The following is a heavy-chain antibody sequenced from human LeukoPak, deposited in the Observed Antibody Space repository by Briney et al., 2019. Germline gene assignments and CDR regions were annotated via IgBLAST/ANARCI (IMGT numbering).Heavy chain of an antibody. CDR3: ASLANDFWSGYLDY. Sequence: APVKVSCKASGGTFSSYAISWVRQAPGQGLEWMGGIIPIFGTANYAQKFQGRVTITADESTSTAYMELSSLRSEDTAVYYCASLANDFWSGYLDYWGQGTLVTVSS. CDR1: GGTFSSYA. V-gene: IGHV1-69*13. CDR2: IIPIFGTA. J-gene: IGHJ4*02. D-gene: IGHD3-3*01.